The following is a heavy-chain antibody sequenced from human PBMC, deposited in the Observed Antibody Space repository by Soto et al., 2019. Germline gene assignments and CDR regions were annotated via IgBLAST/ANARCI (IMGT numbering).Heavy chain of an antibody. J-gene: IGHJ4*02. V-gene: IGHV1-46*01. Sequence: ASVKVSCKASGYTFTSYYMHWVRQAPGQGLEWMGIINPSGGSTSYAQKFQGRVTMTRDTSTSTVYMELNSLRAEDTAVYYCAKVLLAYYYDSSGYPGRGYFDYWGQGTLVTVSS. CDR3: AKVLLAYYYDSSGYPGRGYFDY. CDR2: INPSGGST. D-gene: IGHD3-22*01. CDR1: GYTFTSYY.